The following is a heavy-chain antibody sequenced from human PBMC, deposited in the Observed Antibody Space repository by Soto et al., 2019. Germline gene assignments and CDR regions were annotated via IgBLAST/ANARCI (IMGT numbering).Heavy chain of an antibody. CDR2: IYPGDSDT. CDR1: LYKVAKYW. D-gene: IGHD6-19*01. CDR3: ARGHRNGWYQHLDF. J-gene: IGHJ4*02. V-gene: IGHV5-51*01. Sequence: PGESLKISGQGWLYKVAKYWIACVRQVPGKGLEWVGIIYPGDSDTRYGPSFQGHVTISADKSISTAYLQWSSLKASDNAIYYCARGHRNGWYQHLDFWGQGTRVSVYS.